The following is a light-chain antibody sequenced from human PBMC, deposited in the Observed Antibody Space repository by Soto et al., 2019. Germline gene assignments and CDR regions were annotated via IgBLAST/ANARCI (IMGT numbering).Light chain of an antibody. CDR1: SGHSSYA. CDR3: QTWGTGIQGV. V-gene: IGLV4-69*01. Sequence: QLVLTQSPSASASLGASVKLTCTLSSGHSSYAIAWHQQQPEKGPRYLMKLNSDGSHSKGDGIPDRFSGSSSGAERYLTISGRQSEDEADYYCQTWGTGIQGVFGGGTKLTGL. J-gene: IGLJ3*02. CDR2: LNSDGSH.